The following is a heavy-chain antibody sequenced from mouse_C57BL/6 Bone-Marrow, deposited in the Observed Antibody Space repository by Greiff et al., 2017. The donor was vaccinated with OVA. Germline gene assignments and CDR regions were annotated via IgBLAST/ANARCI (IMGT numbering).Heavy chain of an antibody. Sequence: DVKLVESGGDLVKPGGSLKLSCAASGFTFSSYGMSWVRQTPDKRLEWVATISSGGSYTYYPDSVKGRFTISRDNAKNTLYLQMSSLKSEDTAMYYCARHDYAMDYWGQGTSVTVSS. CDR2: ISSGGSYT. CDR3: ARHDYAMDY. CDR1: GFTFSSYG. J-gene: IGHJ4*01. V-gene: IGHV5-6*02.